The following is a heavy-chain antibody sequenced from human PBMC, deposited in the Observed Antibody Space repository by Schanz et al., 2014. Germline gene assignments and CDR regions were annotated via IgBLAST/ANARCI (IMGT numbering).Heavy chain of an antibody. CDR2: ISSGGTTI. CDR3: AATPILAD. J-gene: IGHJ4*02. CDR1: GFSFSSYS. Sequence: EVQLVESGGGLVQPGESLRLSCAVSGFSFSSYSMSWVRQAPGKGLEWIAYISSGGTTIYYADSVKGRFTISRDNAKSPLYLQMNSLRDEDTAVYYCAATPILADWGQGTLVAVSS. D-gene: IGHD3-3*01. V-gene: IGHV3-48*02.